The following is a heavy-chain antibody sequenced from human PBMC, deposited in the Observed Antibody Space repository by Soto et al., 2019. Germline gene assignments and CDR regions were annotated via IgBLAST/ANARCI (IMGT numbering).Heavy chain of an antibody. Sequence: SETLSLTCIVSVDSVSSGTTYWSWIRQPPGKGLEWIGHVSGLGSTRYNPSLGSRVTFSVDASKNQFSLNLSSVTAADTAVYYCARGFYDTGGYSSPFDIWGQGILVTVSS. CDR1: VDSVSSGTTY. D-gene: IGHD3-22*01. CDR3: ARGFYDTGGYSSPFDI. CDR2: VSGLGST. V-gene: IGHV4-61*01. J-gene: IGHJ5*02.